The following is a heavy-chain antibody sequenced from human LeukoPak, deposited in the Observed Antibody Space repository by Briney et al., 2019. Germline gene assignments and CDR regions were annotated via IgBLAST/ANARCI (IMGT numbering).Heavy chain of an antibody. Sequence: RASVKVSCKASGYTFTGYYMHWVRQAPGQGLEWMGWINPNSGGTNYAQKFQGRVTMTRDTSISTAYMELSRPRSDDTAVYYCAGGGRVQWLVNLVRFDYWGQGTLVTVSS. V-gene: IGHV1-2*02. J-gene: IGHJ4*02. CDR2: INPNSGGT. CDR1: GYTFTGYY. CDR3: AGGGRVQWLVNLVRFDY. D-gene: IGHD6-19*01.